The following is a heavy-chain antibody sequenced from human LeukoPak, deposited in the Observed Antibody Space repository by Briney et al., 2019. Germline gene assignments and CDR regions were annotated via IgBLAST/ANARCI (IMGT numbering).Heavy chain of an antibody. CDR3: VRAHQLGGWFDP. CDR2: ISSSSSYI. Sequence: GGSLRLSCAASGFTFSSYSMNWVRQAPGKGLEWVSSISSSSSYIYYADSVKGRFTISRDNAKNSLYLQMNSLTADDTAVYYSVRAHQLGGWFDPWGQGTLVTVSS. D-gene: IGHD2-2*01. V-gene: IGHV3-21*01. J-gene: IGHJ5*02. CDR1: GFTFSSYS.